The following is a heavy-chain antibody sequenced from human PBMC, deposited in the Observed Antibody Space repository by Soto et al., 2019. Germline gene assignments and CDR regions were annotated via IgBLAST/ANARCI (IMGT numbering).Heavy chain of an antibody. CDR2: INPNSGVT. CDR3: ARGYCSGNGCSPFFDY. V-gene: IGHV1-2*02. D-gene: IGHD2-15*01. Sequence: ASVKVSCKASGYTFTGYDMHWVRQAHGQGLEWMGWINPNSGVTNYAQRFQGRVTMTTDTSLSTAYMDLSRLRSDDTAIYYCARGYCSGNGCSPFFDYGGQGTLVTVSS. J-gene: IGHJ4*02. CDR1: GYTFTGYD.